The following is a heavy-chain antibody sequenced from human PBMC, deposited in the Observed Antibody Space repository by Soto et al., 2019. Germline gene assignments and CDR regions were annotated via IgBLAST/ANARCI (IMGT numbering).Heavy chain of an antibody. CDR1: GFTFSSYA. CDR2: IIGSGDST. D-gene: IGHD6-19*01. CDR3: AKGVPGIAVAGTGYFQH. V-gene: IGHV3-23*01. Sequence: EVQLLESGGGLVQPGGSLRLSCAASGFTFSSYAMSWVGQAPGKGLEGVSGIIGSGDSTYYADSVKGRFTISRDNSKNTLYLQMNSLRAEDTAVYYCAKGVPGIAVAGTGYFQHWGQGTLVTVSS. J-gene: IGHJ1*01.